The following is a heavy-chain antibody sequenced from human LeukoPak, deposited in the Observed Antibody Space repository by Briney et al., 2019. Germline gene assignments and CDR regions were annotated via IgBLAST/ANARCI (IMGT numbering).Heavy chain of an antibody. V-gene: IGHV1-3*01. J-gene: IGHJ4*02. Sequence: ASVKVSCTASGYIFIDYAIHWVRQAPGQRLEWMGWIDAGNGNTRYSQKFQGRVTITRDTSTSTAYIELRSLRSEDTAMYYCARGSTSDWPLDHWGQETLVTISS. D-gene: IGHD2-2*01. CDR1: GYIFIDYA. CDR2: IDAGNGNT. CDR3: ARGSTSDWPLDH.